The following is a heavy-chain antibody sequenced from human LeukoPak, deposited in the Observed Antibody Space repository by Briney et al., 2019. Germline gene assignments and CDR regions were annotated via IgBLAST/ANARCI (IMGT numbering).Heavy chain of an antibody. V-gene: IGHV3-30*18. D-gene: IGHD6-13*01. CDR1: GFTFSSYG. J-gene: IGHJ4*02. CDR2: ISYDGSNK. CDR3: AKSIAPAGPYYFHY. Sequence: GGSLTLSCAASGFTFSSYGMHWVRQAPGKGLEWVASISYDGSNKYYADSVKGRFTISRDNSKNTLYLQMNSLRAEDTAVYYCAKSIAPAGPYYFHYWGQGTLVTVSS.